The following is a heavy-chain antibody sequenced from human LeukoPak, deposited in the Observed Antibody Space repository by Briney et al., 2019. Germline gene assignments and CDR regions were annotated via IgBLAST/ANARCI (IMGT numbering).Heavy chain of an antibody. J-gene: IGHJ6*03. CDR3: ARDGTPIKGAARRSYYYYYYMDV. V-gene: IGHV1-8*01. Sequence: ASVKVSCKASRYTFTSYDINWVREAAGQGLEWMGWMNPNTGRTGYAQKFQGRVTMTRDASINTAYMELSSLRSEDTAVYYCARDGTPIKGAARRSYYYYYYMDVWGKGTTVTVSS. D-gene: IGHD6-6*01. CDR1: RYTFTSYD. CDR2: MNPNTGRT.